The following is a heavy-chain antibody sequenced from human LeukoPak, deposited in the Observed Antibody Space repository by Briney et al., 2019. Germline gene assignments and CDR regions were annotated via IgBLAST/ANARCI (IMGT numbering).Heavy chain of an antibody. CDR2: INAGNGNT. CDR1: GYTFTSYA. Sequence: ASVKVSCKASGYTFTSYAMHWVRQAPGQRLEWMGWINAGNGNTKYSQKFQGRVTITRDTSASTAYMELSSLRSEDTAVYYCARPLERRACNWFDPWGQGTLVTVSS. J-gene: IGHJ5*02. V-gene: IGHV1-3*01. D-gene: IGHD1-1*01. CDR3: ARPLERRACNWFDP.